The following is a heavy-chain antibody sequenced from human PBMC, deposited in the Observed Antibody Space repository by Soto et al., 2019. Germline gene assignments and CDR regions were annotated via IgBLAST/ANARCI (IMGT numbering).Heavy chain of an antibody. V-gene: IGHV3-48*03. J-gene: IGHJ4*02. D-gene: IGHD6-19*01. Sequence: PGGSLRLSCAASGFTFSSFEMNWVRQAPDKGLEWASYISSSGSTKYYADSVKGRFAISRDNAKNSLWLEMASVTAADTAVYYCARANLRSGWTFDHWGQGSPVTVSS. CDR3: ARANLRSGWTFDH. CDR2: ISSSGSTK. CDR1: GFTFSSFE.